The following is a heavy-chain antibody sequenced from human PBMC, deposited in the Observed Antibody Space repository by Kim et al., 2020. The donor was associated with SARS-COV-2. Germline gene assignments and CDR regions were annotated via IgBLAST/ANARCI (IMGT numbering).Heavy chain of an antibody. J-gene: IGHJ2*01. CDR3: ARAPWTGSWYFDL. CDR1: GGSFSGYY. V-gene: IGHV4-34*01. D-gene: IGHD5-12*01. Sequence: SETLSLTCAVYGGSFSGYYWSWIRQPPGKGLEWIGEINHSGSINYNPSLNSRVTISVDTSKNQVSLKVSFVTAADTAVYYFARAPWTGSWYFDLWGRATL. CDR2: INHSGSI.